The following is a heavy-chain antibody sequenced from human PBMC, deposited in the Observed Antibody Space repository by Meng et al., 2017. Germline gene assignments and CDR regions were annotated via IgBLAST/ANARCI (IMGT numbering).Heavy chain of an antibody. J-gene: IGHJ4*02. V-gene: IGHV4-34*01. D-gene: IGHD3-3*01. Sequence: QVQLQQLGAGLLKPPETLSLTCAVYGGSFSGYYWSWIRQPPGKGLEWIGEINHSGSTNYNPSLKSRVTISVDTSKNQFSLKLSSVTAADTAVYYCARGRRFLEWFDYWGQGTLVTVSS. CDR2: INHSGST. CDR3: ARGRRFLEWFDY. CDR1: GGSFSGYY.